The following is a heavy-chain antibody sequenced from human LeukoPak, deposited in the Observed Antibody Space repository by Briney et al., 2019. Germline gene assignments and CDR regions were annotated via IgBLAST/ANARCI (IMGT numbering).Heavy chain of an antibody. D-gene: IGHD3-16*01. Sequence: PGGSLRLSCAASGFTFSTYAMSWVRQAPGKGLEWVSGIRRSGGSTYYADSVKGRFTISRDDSKNTLDLQMSSLRAEDTAVYYCVKGESVTQLDYWGQGTLVTVSS. CDR3: VKGESVTQLDY. CDR2: IRRSGGST. CDR1: GFTFSTYA. V-gene: IGHV3-23*01. J-gene: IGHJ4*02.